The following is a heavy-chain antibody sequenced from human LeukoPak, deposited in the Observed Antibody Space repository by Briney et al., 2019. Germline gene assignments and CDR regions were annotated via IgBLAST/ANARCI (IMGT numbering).Heavy chain of an antibody. CDR2: ISWNSGSI. Sequence: AGGSLRLSCAASGFTFDDYAIHWVRQAPGKGLEWVSGISWNSGSIGYADSVKGRFTISRVNAKNSLYLQMNSLRTEDTALYYCAKVGALKSTTVAYAHWYFDLWGRGTLVTVSS. CDR1: GFTFDDYA. CDR3: AKVGALKSTTVAYAHWYFDL. J-gene: IGHJ2*01. D-gene: IGHD1-1*01. V-gene: IGHV3-9*01.